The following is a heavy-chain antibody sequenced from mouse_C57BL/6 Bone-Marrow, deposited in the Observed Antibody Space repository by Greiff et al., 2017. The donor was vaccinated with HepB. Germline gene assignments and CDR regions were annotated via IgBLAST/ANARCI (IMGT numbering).Heavy chain of an antibody. Sequence: VQLQQSGAELVRPGASVKLSCTASGFNIKDDYMHWVKQRPEQGLEWIGWIDPENGDTEYASKFQGKATITADTSSNTAYLQLSSLTSEDTAVYYCTTPYGSRGYFDVWGTGTTVTVSS. D-gene: IGHD1-1*01. CDR2: IDPENGDT. CDR3: TTPYGSRGYFDV. J-gene: IGHJ1*03. V-gene: IGHV14-4*01. CDR1: GFNIKDDY.